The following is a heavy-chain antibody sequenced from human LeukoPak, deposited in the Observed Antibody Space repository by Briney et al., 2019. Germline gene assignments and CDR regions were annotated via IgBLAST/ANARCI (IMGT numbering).Heavy chain of an antibody. CDR3: ARINIAVAGIVFDY. Sequence: GGSLRLSCAASGFAFSDSWMTWIRQAPGKGLEWVAFIKGDGSAKKYVDSVKGRFTISRDNSKNTLYLQMNSLRAEDTAVYYCARINIAVAGIVFDYWGQGTLVTVSS. V-gene: IGHV3-7*01. J-gene: IGHJ4*02. D-gene: IGHD6-19*01. CDR1: GFAFSDSW. CDR2: IKGDGSAK.